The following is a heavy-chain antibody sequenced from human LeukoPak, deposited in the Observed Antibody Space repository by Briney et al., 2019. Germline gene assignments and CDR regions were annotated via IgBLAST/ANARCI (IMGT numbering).Heavy chain of an antibody. CDR2: IWYDGSNK. Sequence: GGSLRLSCAASGFTFSSYGMHWVRQAPGKGLEWVAVIWYDGSNKYYADSVKGRFTISRDNSKNTLYLQMNSLRAEDTAVYYCARDRLPTFYYGSGNGYWGQGTLVTVSS. V-gene: IGHV3-33*01. CDR3: ARDRLPTFYYGSGNGY. J-gene: IGHJ4*02. D-gene: IGHD3-10*01. CDR1: GFTFSSYG.